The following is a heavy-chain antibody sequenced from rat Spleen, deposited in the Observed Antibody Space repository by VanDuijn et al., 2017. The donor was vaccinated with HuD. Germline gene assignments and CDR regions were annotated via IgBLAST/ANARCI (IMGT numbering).Heavy chain of an antibody. CDR2: ISTGGGNT. CDR3: AKDTYYGYNYFDY. V-gene: IGHV5S23*01. D-gene: IGHD1-9*01. J-gene: IGHJ2*01. CDR1: GFTFSDYA. Sequence: EVQLVESGGGLVQPGRSLKLSCAASGFTFSDYAMAWVRQAPKKGLEWVASISTGGGNTYYRDSVKGRFTISRDNAKSTLYLQMESLRSEDTATYYCAKDTYYGYNYFDYWGQGVMVTVSS.